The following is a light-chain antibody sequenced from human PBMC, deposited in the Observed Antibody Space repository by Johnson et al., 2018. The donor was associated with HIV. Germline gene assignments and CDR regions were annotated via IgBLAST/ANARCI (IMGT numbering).Light chain of an antibody. J-gene: IGLJ1*01. CDR2: ENN. CDR3: GTWDSSLSSYV. V-gene: IGLV1-51*02. CDR1: SSNIGNNY. Sequence: QSVLTQPPSVSAAPGQKVTISCSGSSSNIGNNYVSWYQQFPGTAPKLLIYENNKRQSGIPDRFSGSKSGTSATLGITGLQTGDEADYYCGTWDSSLSSYVFGTGTKVTVL.